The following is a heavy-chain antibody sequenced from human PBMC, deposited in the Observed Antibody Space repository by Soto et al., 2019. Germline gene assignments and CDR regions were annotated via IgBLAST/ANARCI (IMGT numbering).Heavy chain of an antibody. CDR1: GYTFTSYY. D-gene: IGHD3-16*02. J-gene: IGHJ4*02. Sequence: QVQLVQSGAEVKKPGASVKVSCKASGYTFTSYYMHWVRQAPGQGLEWMGIINPSGGSTSYAQKFQGRVTMTRETSTSTVYMELSSLRSEDTAVYYWARALDSIMITFGGVIVAPHFDYWGQGTLVTVSS. V-gene: IGHV1-46*01. CDR2: INPSGGST. CDR3: ARALDSIMITFGGVIVAPHFDY.